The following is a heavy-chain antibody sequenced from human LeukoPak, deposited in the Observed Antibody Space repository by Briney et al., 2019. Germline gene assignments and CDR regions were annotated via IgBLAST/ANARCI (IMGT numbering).Heavy chain of an antibody. V-gene: IGHV3-74*01. CDR3: ATKQWLAPPPDS. CDR1: GFTFSKYW. J-gene: IGHJ4*02. CDR2: INTDGTVT. Sequence: GGSLRLSCAASGFTFSKYWMLWVRQATGKGLESVSRINTDGTVTTYADSVKGRFTVSRDNADNTMFLQMNSVRDEDTAVYYCATKQWLAPPPDSWGQGTPVTVSS. D-gene: IGHD5-12*01.